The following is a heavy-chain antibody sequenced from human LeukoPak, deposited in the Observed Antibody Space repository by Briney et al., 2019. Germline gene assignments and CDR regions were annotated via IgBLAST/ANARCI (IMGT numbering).Heavy chain of an antibody. CDR1: GFTFSSYA. CDR2: ISYDGSNK. Sequence: PGGSLRLSCAASGFTFSSYAMHWVRQALGKGLEWVAVISYDGSNKYYADSVKGRFTISRDNAKNSLYLQMNSLRAEDTAVYYCARSRPYYDFWSGYSFDYWGQGTLVTVSS. D-gene: IGHD3-3*01. V-gene: IGHV3-30-3*01. J-gene: IGHJ4*02. CDR3: ARSRPYYDFWSGYSFDY.